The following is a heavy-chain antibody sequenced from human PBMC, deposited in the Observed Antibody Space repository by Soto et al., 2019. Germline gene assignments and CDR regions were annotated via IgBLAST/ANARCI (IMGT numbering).Heavy chain of an antibody. Sequence: ASVKGSCKASGYTFTRYALHWVRQAPGQRLEWMGWINAGNGNTKYSQKFQGRVTITGDTSASTAYMELSSLRSEDTAVYYCAISMLRGLIAYWGQGTLVTVSS. V-gene: IGHV1-3*01. CDR2: INAGNGNT. J-gene: IGHJ4*02. D-gene: IGHD3-10*01. CDR3: AISMLRGLIAY. CDR1: GYTFTRYA.